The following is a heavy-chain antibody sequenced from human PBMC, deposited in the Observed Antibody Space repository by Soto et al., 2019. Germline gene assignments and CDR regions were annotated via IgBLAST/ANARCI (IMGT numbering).Heavy chain of an antibody. J-gene: IGHJ5*02. D-gene: IGHD3-3*01. CDR3: ARRGFWSGFT. CDR2: ISRSGSA. Sequence: SETLSLTCAVSGGSFSGYYWNWIRQPPGKGLEWLAEISRSGSATYNPSLKGRVTMSVDTSKNQFSLKVTSVTAADTAVYYCARRGFWSGFTWGQGTLVTVSS. V-gene: IGHV4-34*01. CDR1: GGSFSGYY.